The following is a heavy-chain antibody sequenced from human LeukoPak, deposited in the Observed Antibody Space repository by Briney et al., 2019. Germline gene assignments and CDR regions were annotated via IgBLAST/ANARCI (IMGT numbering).Heavy chain of an antibody. J-gene: IGHJ6*02. Sequence: GGSLRLSCAASGFTYSSYDMNWVRQAPGKGLEWVLTITGGGGRTYYADSVTGRFTISRDNSKSTLYLQMNSLRAEHTAVYYCAKDNTMIRGIIYYGMDVWGQGTTVTVSS. CDR3: AKDNTMIRGIIYYGMDV. CDR2: ITGGGGRT. D-gene: IGHD3-10*01. V-gene: IGHV3-23*01. CDR1: GFTYSSYD.